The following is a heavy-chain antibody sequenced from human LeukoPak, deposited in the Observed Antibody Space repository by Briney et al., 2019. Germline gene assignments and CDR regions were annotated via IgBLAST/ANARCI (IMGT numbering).Heavy chain of an antibody. Sequence: ASVKVSCKASGYTYTSYGISWVRQATGQGLEWMGWISAYNGNTNYAQKLQGRVTMTTDTSTSTAYMELRSLRSDDTAVYYCARIQNPIPWVDYWGQGTLVTVSS. J-gene: IGHJ4*02. CDR1: GYTYTSYG. CDR3: ARIQNPIPWVDY. V-gene: IGHV1-18*01. D-gene: IGHD2-21*01. CDR2: ISAYNGNT.